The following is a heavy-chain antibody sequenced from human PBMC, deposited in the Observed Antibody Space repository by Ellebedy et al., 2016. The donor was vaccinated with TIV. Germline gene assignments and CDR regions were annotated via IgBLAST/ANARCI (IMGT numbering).Heavy chain of an antibody. CDR3: ARVYGDYRMDV. D-gene: IGHD4/OR15-4a*01. CDR2: ISSSSGYR. J-gene: IGHJ6*02. V-gene: IGHV3-21*01. CDR1: GFTFSSYS. Sequence: GESLKISCAASGFTFSSYSMNWVRQAPGKGLEWVSSISSSSGYRYYADSVKGRFTISRDNAKNSLYLQMNSLRAEDTAVHYCARVYGDYRMDVWGQGTTVTVSS.